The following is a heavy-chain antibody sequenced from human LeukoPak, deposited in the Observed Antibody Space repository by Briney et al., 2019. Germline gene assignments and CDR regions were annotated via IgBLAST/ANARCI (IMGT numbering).Heavy chain of an antibody. CDR2: IYYSGST. D-gene: IGHD3-22*01. V-gene: IGHV4-39*01. J-gene: IGHJ3*02. Sequence: PSETLSLTCTVSGGSISSSSYYWGWIRQPPGKGLEWIGSIYYSGSTYYNPSLKSRVTISVDTSKNQLSLKLSSVTAADTAVYYCARRLYDSSGYYSGPHAFDIWGQGTMVTVSS. CDR3: ARRLYDSSGYYSGPHAFDI. CDR1: GGSISSSSYY.